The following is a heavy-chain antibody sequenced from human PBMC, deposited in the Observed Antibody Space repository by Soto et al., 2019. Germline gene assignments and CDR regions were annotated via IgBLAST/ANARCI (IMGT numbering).Heavy chain of an antibody. V-gene: IGHV4-39*07. D-gene: IGHD3-3*01. Sequence: SETLSLTCTVSGDSVTSSRYYWGWVRQAPGEGLEWIGSVPYAGNTYYNPSLKSRVTLFIDTSKNQFSLTLTSVTAADTAVYYCARDGVGPFDYWGQGTLVTVSS. CDR3: ARDGVGPFDY. CDR2: VPYAGNT. CDR1: GDSVTSSRYY. J-gene: IGHJ4*02.